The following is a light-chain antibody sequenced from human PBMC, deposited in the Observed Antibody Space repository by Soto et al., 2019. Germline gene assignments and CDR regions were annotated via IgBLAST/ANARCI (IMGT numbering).Light chain of an antibody. CDR2: DVS. CDR3: CSYAGSYTYV. V-gene: IGLV2-11*01. CDR1: SSDVGGYNS. Sequence: QSALTQPRSVSWSPGQSVTISCTGTSSDVGGYNSVSWYQQHPGKAPKLMIYDVSERPSGVPDRFSGSKSANTASLTISGLQAEDEADYYCCSYAGSYTYVFGTGTKLTVL. J-gene: IGLJ1*01.